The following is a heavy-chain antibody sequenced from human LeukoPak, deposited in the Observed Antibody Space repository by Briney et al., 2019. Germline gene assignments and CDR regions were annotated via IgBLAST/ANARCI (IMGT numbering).Heavy chain of an antibody. CDR2: ISYSSTYI. J-gene: IGHJ6*02. D-gene: IGHD1-1*01. CDR3: AIPKGIGNYGMDV. Sequence: AGGSLRLSCAASGFTFSSYCMNWVRQTPGKGLEWVSSISYSSTYIYYADSVEGRFTVSRDDAKNSLYLQMNSLRVEDTAVYYCAIPKGIGNYGMDVWGQGTTVTVSS. V-gene: IGHV3-21*01. CDR1: GFTFSSYC.